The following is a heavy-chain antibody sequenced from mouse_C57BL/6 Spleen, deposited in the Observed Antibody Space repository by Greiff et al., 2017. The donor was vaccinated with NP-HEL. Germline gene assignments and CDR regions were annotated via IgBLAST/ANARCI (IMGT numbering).Heavy chain of an antibody. V-gene: IGHV5-4*01. Sequence: EVKLMESGGGLVKPGGSLKLSCAASGFTFSSYAMSWVRQTPEKRLEWVATISDGGSYTYYPDNVKGRFTISRDNAKNNLYLQMSHLKSEDTAMYDCARDRATVDAMDYWGQGTSVTVSS. CDR2: ISDGGSYT. D-gene: IGHD1-1*01. CDR1: GFTFSSYA. CDR3: ARDRATVDAMDY. J-gene: IGHJ4*01.